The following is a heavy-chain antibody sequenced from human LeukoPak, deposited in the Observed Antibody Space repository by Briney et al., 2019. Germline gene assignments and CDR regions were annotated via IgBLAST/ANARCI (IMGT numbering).Heavy chain of an antibody. CDR2: IYSGGST. CDR1: GFTVSSNY. V-gene: IGHV3-53*01. J-gene: IGHJ4*02. Sequence: GGSLRLSCAASGFTVSSNYMSWVRQAPGKGLEWVSVIYSGGSTYYADSVKGRFTISRDNSKNTLYLQMSSLRAEDTAVYYCAREEYGDYDSFDYWGQGTLVTVSS. D-gene: IGHD4-17*01. CDR3: AREEYGDYDSFDY.